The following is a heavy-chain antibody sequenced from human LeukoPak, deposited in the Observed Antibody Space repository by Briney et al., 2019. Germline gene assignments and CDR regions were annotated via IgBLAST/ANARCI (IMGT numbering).Heavy chain of an antibody. CDR3: ARVPPSVGEATSEYFQD. J-gene: IGHJ1*01. CDR1: GFTFSTYW. CDR2: INTDGSIT. V-gene: IGHV3-74*01. D-gene: IGHD1-26*01. Sequence: PGGSLRLSCAASGFTFSTYWMHWVRQAPGKGLLWVSRINTDGSITNYADSVKGRFTISRDNDKNTLYLQMNSLRSEDTAVYYCARVPPSVGEATSEYFQDWGQGTLVTVSS.